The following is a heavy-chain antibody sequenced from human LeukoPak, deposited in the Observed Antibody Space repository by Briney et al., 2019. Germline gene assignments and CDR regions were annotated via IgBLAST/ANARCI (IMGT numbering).Heavy chain of an antibody. CDR2: MFHTGST. CDR1: GGSISSSSYY. Sequence: PSETLSLTCTVSGGSISSSSYYWVWIRQPPGKGLEWIGSMFHTGSTYYNPSLKSRVTVSVDTSKNQFSLKLSSVTAADTAVYYCAREARVYYDSSGYYETWGQGTLVTVSS. J-gene: IGHJ5*02. D-gene: IGHD3-22*01. V-gene: IGHV4-39*07. CDR3: AREARVYYDSSGYYET.